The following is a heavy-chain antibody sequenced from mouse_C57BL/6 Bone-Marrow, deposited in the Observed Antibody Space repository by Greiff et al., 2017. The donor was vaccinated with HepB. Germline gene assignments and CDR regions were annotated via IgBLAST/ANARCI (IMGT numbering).Heavy chain of an antibody. CDR1: GFTFSSYA. J-gene: IGHJ3*01. CDR2: ISDGGSYT. D-gene: IGHD3-2*02. CDR3: ARALRPFAY. V-gene: IGHV5-4*03. Sequence: EVKLMESGGGLVKPGGSLKLSCAASGFTFSSYAMSWVRQTPEKRLEWVATISDGGSYTYYPDNVKGRFTISRDNAKNNLYLQMSHLKSEDTAMYYCARALRPFAYWGQGTLVTVSA.